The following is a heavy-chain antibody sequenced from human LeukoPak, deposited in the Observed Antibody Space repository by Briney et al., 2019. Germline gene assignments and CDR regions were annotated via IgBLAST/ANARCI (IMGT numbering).Heavy chain of an antibody. CDR1: GFTFSSYS. J-gene: IGHJ4*02. V-gene: IGHV3-21*01. CDR2: ISSSSSYI. D-gene: IGHD4-17*01. Sequence: KTGGSLRLSCAASGFTFSSYSMIWVRQAPGKGLEWVSSISSSSSYIYYADSVKGRFTISRDNAKNSLYLQMNSLRAEDTAVYYCARAFDYAFDYWGQGTLVTFSS. CDR3: ARAFDYAFDY.